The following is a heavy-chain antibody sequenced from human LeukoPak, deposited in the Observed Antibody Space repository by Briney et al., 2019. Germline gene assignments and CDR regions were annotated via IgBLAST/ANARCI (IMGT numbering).Heavy chain of an antibody. D-gene: IGHD5-18*01. CDR3: ARVPAGYGYGPWEWDYYQYMDV. CDR1: GFTFNTYA. J-gene: IGHJ6*03. CDR2: ISGSSRYM. V-gene: IGHV3-21*01. Sequence: GGSLRLSCAASGFTFNTYAMSWVHQAPGKGLEWVSSISGSSRYMYYADSAKGRFTISRDNAKNSLYLQMNSLRAEDTAVYYCARVPAGYGYGPWEWDYYQYMDVWGTGTTVTVSS.